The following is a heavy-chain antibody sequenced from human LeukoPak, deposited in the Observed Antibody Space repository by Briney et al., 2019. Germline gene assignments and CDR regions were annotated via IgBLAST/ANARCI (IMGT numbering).Heavy chain of an antibody. V-gene: IGHV1-69*13. CDR2: IMTIFGTP. J-gene: IGHJ4*02. CDR3: ARGEVPPHYFDY. CDR1: GYTFTSYG. Sequence: GASVKVSCKASGYTFTSYGISWVRQAPGQGLEWMGGIMTIFGTPNYAQKFQGRVTITADESTSTAYMELSSLRYEDTAVYYCARGEVPPHYFDYWGQGTLVTVSS.